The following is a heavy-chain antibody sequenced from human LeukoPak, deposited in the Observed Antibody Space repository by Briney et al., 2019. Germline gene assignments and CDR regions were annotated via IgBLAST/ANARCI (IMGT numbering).Heavy chain of an antibody. CDR3: AKDMKGEYSYGYLDY. Sequence: GGSLRLSCAASGFSFSSYAMSWVRQAPGKGLEWVSAISGSGSNTYYADSVKGRFSISRGNSKNTLYLQMNSLRAEDTAVYYCAKDMKGEYSYGYLDYWGQGTLVTVSS. CDR1: GFSFSSYA. J-gene: IGHJ4*02. CDR2: ISGSGSNT. V-gene: IGHV3-23*01. D-gene: IGHD5-18*01.